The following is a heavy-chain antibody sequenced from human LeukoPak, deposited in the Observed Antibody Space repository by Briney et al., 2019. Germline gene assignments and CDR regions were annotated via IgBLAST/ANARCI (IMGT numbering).Heavy chain of an antibody. CDR2: INPNSGGT. J-gene: IGHJ3*02. CDR1: GYTFTGYY. D-gene: IGHD5-18*01. CDR3: ARVSGIQLWNDAFDI. V-gene: IGHV1-2*02. Sequence: ASVKVSCKASGYTFTGYYMHWVRQAPGQGLGWMGWINPNSGGTNYAQKFQGRVTMTRDTSISTAYMELSRLRSDDTAVYYCARVSGIQLWNDAFDIWGQGTMVTVSS.